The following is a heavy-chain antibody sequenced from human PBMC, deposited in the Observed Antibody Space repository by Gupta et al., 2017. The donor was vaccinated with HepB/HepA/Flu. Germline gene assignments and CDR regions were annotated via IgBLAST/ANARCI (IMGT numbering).Heavy chain of an antibody. CDR3: AKEPNLYSSRWYYFDY. CDR1: GFTFSSYG. D-gene: IGHD6-13*01. Sequence: QVQLVGSGGGVVQPGRSLRLSCAASGFTFSSYGMHWVRQAPGKGLEWVAVISYDGSNKYYADSVKGRFTISRDNSKNTRDLKRNSMRAEETAVYYCAKEPNLYSSRWYYFDYGGQGTLVTVYS. V-gene: IGHV3-30*18. CDR2: ISYDGSNK. J-gene: IGHJ4*02.